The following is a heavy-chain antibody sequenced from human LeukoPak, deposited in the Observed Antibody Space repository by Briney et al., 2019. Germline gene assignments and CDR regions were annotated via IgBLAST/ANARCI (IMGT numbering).Heavy chain of an antibody. Sequence: ASVKVSCKASGYTFTSYGISWVRRAPGQGLEWMGWISAYNGNTNYAQKLQGRVTMTTDTSTSTAYMELRSLRSDDTAVYYCARCGMVRGVIISRSYYYYGMDVWGQGTTVTVSS. CDR2: ISAYNGNT. D-gene: IGHD3-10*01. V-gene: IGHV1-18*01. CDR3: ARCGMVRGVIISRSYYYYGMDV. J-gene: IGHJ6*02. CDR1: GYTFTSYG.